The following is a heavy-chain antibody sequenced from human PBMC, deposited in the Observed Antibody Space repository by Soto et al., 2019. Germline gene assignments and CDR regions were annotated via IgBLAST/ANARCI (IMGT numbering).Heavy chain of an antibody. CDR3: ARERTYSYGYDY. CDR1: VGSISIGGYS. CDR2: IYYSGST. Sequence: SETLSIACAFSVGSISIGGYSWSWIRQHPGKGLERIGYIYYSGSTYYNPSLKSRVTISVDTSKNQLSLKLSSVTAADTAVYYCARERTYSYGYDYWGQGTLVTVSS. J-gene: IGHJ4*02. D-gene: IGHD5-18*01. V-gene: IGHV4-31*11.